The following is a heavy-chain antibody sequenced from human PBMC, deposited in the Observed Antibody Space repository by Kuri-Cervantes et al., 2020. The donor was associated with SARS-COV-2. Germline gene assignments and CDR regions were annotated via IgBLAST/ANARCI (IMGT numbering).Heavy chain of an antibody. Sequence: GESLKISCAASGFTFSSYAMSWVRQAPGKGLEWVANIKQDGSEKYYVDSVKGRFTISRDNSKNTLYLQMNSLRAEDTAVYYCAKDLSRAAALTGAQVLWGQGTLVTVSS. J-gene: IGHJ4*02. CDR3: AKDLSRAAALTGAQVL. CDR1: GFTFSSYA. V-gene: IGHV3-7*03. CDR2: IKQDGSEK. D-gene: IGHD6-13*01.